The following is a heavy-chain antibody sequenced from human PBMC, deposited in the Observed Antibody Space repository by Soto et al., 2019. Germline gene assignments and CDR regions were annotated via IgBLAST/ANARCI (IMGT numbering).Heavy chain of an antibody. V-gene: IGHV1-2*02. CDR3: VRASAAATSWFVH. D-gene: IGHD6-13*01. J-gene: IGHJ5*02. Sequence: QVQLVQSGAEVKEPGASVRVSCRASGYSFPGYYIPWVRQAPGHDLEWMGGINARSGGTNNAQKFQGRVSKTRNTATVTVYMELTGVTPDDTAIYYCVRASAAATSWFVHWGQGTLVTISS. CDR1: GYSFPGYY. CDR2: INARSGGT.